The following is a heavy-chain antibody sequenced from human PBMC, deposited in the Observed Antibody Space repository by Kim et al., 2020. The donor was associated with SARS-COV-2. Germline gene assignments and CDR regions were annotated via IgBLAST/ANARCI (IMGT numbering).Heavy chain of an antibody. V-gene: IGHV3-7*01. CDR2: IKQDGSEK. Sequence: GGSLRLSCAASGFTFSSYWMSWVRQAPGKGLEWVANIKQDGSEKYYVDSVKGRFTISRDNAKNSLYLQMNSLRAEDTAVYYCARADVVVVPAAPYYYYYGMDVWGQGTTVTVSS. CDR3: ARADVVVVPAAPYYYYYGMDV. D-gene: IGHD2-2*01. J-gene: IGHJ6*02. CDR1: GFTFSSYW.